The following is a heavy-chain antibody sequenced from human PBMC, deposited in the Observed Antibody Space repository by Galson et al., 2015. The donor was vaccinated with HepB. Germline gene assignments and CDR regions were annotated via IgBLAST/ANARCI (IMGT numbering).Heavy chain of an antibody. Sequence: SGAEMKKPGESLRLSCAASGFRFSDFYMSWIRQAPGKGLEWVSYISNSGSTIYYADSVKGRFTISRDNAKKSLYLQMNSLRGEDTAVYYCARERVVIPPVGMDVWGQGTTVTVSS. V-gene: IGHV3-11*01. J-gene: IGHJ6*02. CDR1: GFRFSDFY. CDR2: ISNSGSTI. CDR3: ARERVVIPPVGMDV. D-gene: IGHD3-3*01.